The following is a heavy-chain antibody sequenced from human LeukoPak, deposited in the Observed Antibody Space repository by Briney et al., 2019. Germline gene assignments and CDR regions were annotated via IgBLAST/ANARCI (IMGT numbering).Heavy chain of an antibody. CDR2: IYYNGNT. V-gene: IGHV4-59*01. CDR1: GGSITNCY. D-gene: IGHD4-17*01. CDR3: ARDAGPFGDFLFDY. Sequence: SETLSLTCTVSGGSITNCYWSWIRQSPGKGLEWIGYIYYNGNTNYNPSLKSRVTISVDTSKNQFSLNLSSVTAADTAVYYCARDAGPFGDFLFDYWGQGTLVTVSS. J-gene: IGHJ4*02.